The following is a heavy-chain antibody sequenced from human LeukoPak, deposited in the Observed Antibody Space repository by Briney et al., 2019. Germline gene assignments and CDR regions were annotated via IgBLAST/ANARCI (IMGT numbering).Heavy chain of an antibody. J-gene: IGHJ5*02. V-gene: IGHV1-69*13. Sequence: GASVKVSCKASGGTFSSYAISWVRQAPGQGLEWMGGIIPIFGTANYAQKFQGRVTITVDESTSTAYMELSSLRSEDTAVYYCARDRGIAAAGTGNWFDPWGQGTLVTVSS. CDR1: GGTFSSYA. CDR3: ARDRGIAAAGTGNWFDP. CDR2: IIPIFGTA. D-gene: IGHD6-13*01.